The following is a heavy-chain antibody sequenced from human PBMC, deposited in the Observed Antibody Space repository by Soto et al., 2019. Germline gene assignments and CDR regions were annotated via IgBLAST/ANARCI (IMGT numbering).Heavy chain of an antibody. J-gene: IGHJ3*02. D-gene: IGHD3-16*02. CDR2: IKQDGSEK. CDR1: GFTFSSYW. CDR3: ARSPPAYYDYIWGSYRPGAFDI. V-gene: IGHV3-7*01. Sequence: GGSLRLSCAASGFTFSSYWMSWVRQAPGKGLEWVANIKQDGSEKYYVDSVKGRFTISRDNAKNSLYLQMNSLRAEDTAVYYCARSPPAYYDYIWGSYRPGAFDIWGQGTMVTVSS.